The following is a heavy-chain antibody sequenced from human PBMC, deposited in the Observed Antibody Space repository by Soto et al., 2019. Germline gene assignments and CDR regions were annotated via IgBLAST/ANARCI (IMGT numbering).Heavy chain of an antibody. Sequence: PSETLSLTCTVSGGSVSSGSYYWSWFRQPPGKGLEWIGYIYFSGSTNYNPSLNSRVTISVDTPTNQFSPKLSSVPAADTPVYYCASLTVGILADTGWYSTLWGPGTLPTASS. V-gene: IGHV4-61*01. D-gene: IGHD2-15*01. CDR2: IYFSGST. J-gene: IGHJ4*01. CDR1: GGSVSSGSYY. CDR3: ASLTVGILADTGWYSTL.